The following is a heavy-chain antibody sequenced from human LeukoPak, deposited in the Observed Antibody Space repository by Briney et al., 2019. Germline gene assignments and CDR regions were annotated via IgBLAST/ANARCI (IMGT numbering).Heavy chain of an antibody. V-gene: IGHV1-18*01. J-gene: IGHJ4*02. CDR2: ISAYNGNT. Sequence: GASVKVSCKASGYTFTSYGISWVRQDPGQGLEWMGWISAYNGNTNYAQKLQGRVTMTTDTSTSTAYMELRSLRSDDTAVYYCARDDPYYDILTGYCLFDYWGQGTLVTVSS. CDR1: GYTFTSYG. D-gene: IGHD3-9*01. CDR3: ARDDPYYDILTGYCLFDY.